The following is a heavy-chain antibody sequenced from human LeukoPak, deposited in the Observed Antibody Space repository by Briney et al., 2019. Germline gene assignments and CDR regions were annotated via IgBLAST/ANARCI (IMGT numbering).Heavy chain of an antibody. D-gene: IGHD3-10*01. CDR1: GFTFSTYA. J-gene: IGHJ4*02. V-gene: IGHV3-23*01. Sequence: GGSLRLSCAASGFTFSTYAMSWVRQAPGKGLEWVSAIGGGGHSTCYADSVKGRFTISRDNSRNTLYLQMNSLRAEDTAIYYCAKEREVRGVIKLDSWGQGTLVTVSS. CDR3: AKEREVRGVIKLDS. CDR2: IGGGGHST.